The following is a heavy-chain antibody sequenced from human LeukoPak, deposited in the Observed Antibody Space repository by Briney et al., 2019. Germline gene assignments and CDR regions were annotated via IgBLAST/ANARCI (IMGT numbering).Heavy chain of an antibody. Sequence: AGGSLRLSCAASGFTFSSYSMNWVRQAPGKGLEWVSCISSSGRDLYYADSVKGRFTISRDSAKNLLYPQMNSLRADDTAVYYCARDRGTRGSSWFDYWGQGTLVTVSS. D-gene: IGHD6-13*01. CDR1: GFTFSSYS. J-gene: IGHJ4*02. CDR2: ISSSGRDL. CDR3: ARDRGTRGSSWFDY. V-gene: IGHV3-21*06.